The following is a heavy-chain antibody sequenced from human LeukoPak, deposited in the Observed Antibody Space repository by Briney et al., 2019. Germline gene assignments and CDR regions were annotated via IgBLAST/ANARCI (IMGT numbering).Heavy chain of an antibody. CDR2: ISYDGSNK. Sequence: GGSLRLSCAASGFTFSSYGMHWVRQAPGKGLEWVAVISYDGSNKYYADSVKGRFTISRDNSKNTLYLQMNSLRAEDTAVYYCASTLSLDHWGQGALVIVSS. J-gene: IGHJ5*02. CDR1: GFTFSSYG. CDR3: ASTLSLDH. V-gene: IGHV3-30*03.